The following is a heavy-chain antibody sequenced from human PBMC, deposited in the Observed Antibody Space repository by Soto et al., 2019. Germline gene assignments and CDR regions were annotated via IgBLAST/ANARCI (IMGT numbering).Heavy chain of an antibody. D-gene: IGHD1-1*01. J-gene: IGHJ6*02. Sequence: PAGSLRLSCAACGFTFSSYWMSWVRQAPGKGLEWVANIKQDGSEKYYVDSVKGRFTISRDNAKNSLYLQMNSLRAEDTAVYYCARGPGWNNYYGMDVWGQGTTVTVSS. CDR1: GFTFSSYW. V-gene: IGHV3-7*03. CDR2: IKQDGSEK. CDR3: ARGPGWNNYYGMDV.